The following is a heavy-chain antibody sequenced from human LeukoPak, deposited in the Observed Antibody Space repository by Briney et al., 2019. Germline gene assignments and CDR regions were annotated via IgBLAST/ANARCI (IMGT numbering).Heavy chain of an antibody. V-gene: IGHV4-59*01. CDR2: IYYSGDT. D-gene: IGHD4/OR15-4a*01. CDR1: DGSISGYS. Sequence: PSETLSLTCTVSDGSISGYSWSWIRQPPGKGLEWIGYIYYSGDTNYNPSLKNRVTLSVDTSRNQLSLQLSSVTTADTAVYYCVRGPYGASISKWFDPWGQGTLVIVSS. J-gene: IGHJ5*02. CDR3: VRGPYGASISKWFDP.